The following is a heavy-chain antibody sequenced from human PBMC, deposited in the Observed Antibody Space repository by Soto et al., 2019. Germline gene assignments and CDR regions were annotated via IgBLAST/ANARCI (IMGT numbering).Heavy chain of an antibody. V-gene: IGHV3-7*01. Sequence: GGSLRLSCAASGFTFISYWMSWVRQAPGKGLEWVANIKQDGSEKYYVDSVKGRFTISRDNAKNSLYLQMNSLRAEDTAVYYCARDRNDYIWGSYGPYFDYWGQGTLVTVSS. CDR3: ARDRNDYIWGSYGPYFDY. CDR1: GFTFISYW. D-gene: IGHD3-16*01. CDR2: IKQDGSEK. J-gene: IGHJ4*02.